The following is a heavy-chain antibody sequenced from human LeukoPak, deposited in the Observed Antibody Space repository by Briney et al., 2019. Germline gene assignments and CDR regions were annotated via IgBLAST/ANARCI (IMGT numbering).Heavy chain of an antibody. CDR1: GFTFTDNY. J-gene: IGHJ4*02. CDR3: ATSSDFLGHFTIDH. V-gene: IGHV3-11*04. Sequence: TGGSLSLSCALSGFTFTDNYMSWVRQAPGKGPEWISYIGNSGSPIFYRDSVKGRFTIYREHPKQLVFVEIHSLQVEHTAVYFCATSSDFLGHFTIDHWGQGTLVTVSS. CDR2: IGNSGSPI. D-gene: IGHD3-3*01.